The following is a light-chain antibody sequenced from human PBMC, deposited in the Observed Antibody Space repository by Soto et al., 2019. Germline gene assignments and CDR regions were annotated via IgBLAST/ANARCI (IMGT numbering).Light chain of an antibody. CDR1: QSVSSY. Sequence: EIVLTQSPATLSLSPGERATLSCRASQSVSSYLAWYQQKPGQAPRLLIYDASNTATGIPARFRGSGSGTYFTLTISNLEPDDFALYYCQHPSTTLPFGQGTKVQIK. CDR3: QHPSTTLP. J-gene: IGKJ1*01. CDR2: DAS. V-gene: IGKV3-11*01.